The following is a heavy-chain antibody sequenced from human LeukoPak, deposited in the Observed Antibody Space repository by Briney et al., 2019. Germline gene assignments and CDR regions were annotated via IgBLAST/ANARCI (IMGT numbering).Heavy chain of an antibody. J-gene: IGHJ4*02. V-gene: IGHV4-39*01. D-gene: IGHD1-26*01. CDR3: ARRKDGAMDPPFDY. CDR2: IYYSGIT. CDR1: GGSFSSDNYY. Sequence: KPSETLSLTCTVSGGSFSSDNYYWAWIRPPPGKGLQWIGSIYYSGITYYDPSLESRLTISVPTSRNKLPLKLTSVTAADTAVYFCARRKDGAMDPPFDYWGQGILVTVSS.